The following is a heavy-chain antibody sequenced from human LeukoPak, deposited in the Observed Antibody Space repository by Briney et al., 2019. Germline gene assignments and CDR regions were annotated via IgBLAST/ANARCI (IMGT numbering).Heavy chain of an antibody. J-gene: IGHJ4*02. V-gene: IGHV5-51*01. CDR2: IYPGDSDT. D-gene: IGHD1-14*01. CDR3: ARHTTGYYFDY. CDR1: GYSFTSNW. Sequence: GESLKISCKVSGYSFTSNWIGWVRQMPGKGLEWMGFIYPGDSDTRYSPSFQGQVTISADKSFSTAYLQWSSLKASDTALYYCARHTTGYYFDYWGQGTLVTVTS.